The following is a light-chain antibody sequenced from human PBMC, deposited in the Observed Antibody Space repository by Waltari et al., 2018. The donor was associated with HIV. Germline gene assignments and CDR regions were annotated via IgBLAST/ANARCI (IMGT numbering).Light chain of an antibody. Sequence: QSALTQPASVSGSPGQSITISRTGTSSDVRSYHLVSWYQHHPGKAPKLMIFEVTKRPSGVSNRFSGSKSGNTASLTISGLQADDEADYYCCSYAGSSAFVFGTGTKVTVL. CDR2: EVT. J-gene: IGLJ1*01. CDR1: SSDVRSYHL. V-gene: IGLV2-23*02. CDR3: CSYAGSSAFV.